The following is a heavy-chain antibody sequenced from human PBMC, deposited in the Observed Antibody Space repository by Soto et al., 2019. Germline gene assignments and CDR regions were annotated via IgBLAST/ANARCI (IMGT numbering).Heavy chain of an antibody. D-gene: IGHD6-19*01. Sequence: AASVKVSCKASGYTFTGYYMHWVRQAPGQGLEWMGWINPNSGGTNYAQKFQGRVTMTRDTSISTAYMELSRLRSDDTAVYYCASPREAVAGNYYYYGMDVWGQGTTVTVSS. CDR2: INPNSGGT. V-gene: IGHV1-2*02. CDR1: GYTFTGYY. J-gene: IGHJ6*02. CDR3: ASPREAVAGNYYYYGMDV.